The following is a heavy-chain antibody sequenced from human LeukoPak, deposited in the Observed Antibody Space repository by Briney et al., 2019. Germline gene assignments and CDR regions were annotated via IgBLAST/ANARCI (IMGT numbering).Heavy chain of an antibody. J-gene: IGHJ3*02. V-gene: IGHV4-59*12. CDR1: GGSISSYY. CDR3: ASLPRRIAARRAFDI. CDR2: IYYSGST. D-gene: IGHD6-6*01. Sequence: SETLSLTCTVSGGSISSYYWSWIRQPPGKGLEWIGYIYYSGSTNYNPSLKSRVTISVDTSKNQFSLKLSSVTAADTAVYYCASLPRRIAARRAFDIWGQGTMVTVSS.